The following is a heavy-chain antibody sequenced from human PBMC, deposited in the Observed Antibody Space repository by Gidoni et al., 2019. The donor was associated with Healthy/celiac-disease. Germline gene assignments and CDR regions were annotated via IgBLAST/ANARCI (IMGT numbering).Heavy chain of an antibody. CDR3: AKDRITIYTTGMDV. CDR2: ISWNSGSI. V-gene: IGHV3-9*01. J-gene: IGHJ6*02. D-gene: IGHD3-3*01. Sequence: EVQLVESGGGLVQPGRSLRLSCSASGFTFDDYAMHWVRQAPGKGLEWVSGISWNSGSIGYADSVKGRFTISRDNAKNSLYLQMNSLRAEDTALYYCAKDRITIYTTGMDVWGQGTTVTVSS. CDR1: GFTFDDYA.